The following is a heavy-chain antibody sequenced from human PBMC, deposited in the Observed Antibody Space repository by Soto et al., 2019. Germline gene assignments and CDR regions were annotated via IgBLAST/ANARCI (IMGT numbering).Heavy chain of an antibody. CDR2: IYYSGST. CDR3: ARHPSDFWFAP. CDR1: GGSISRSSYF. Sequence: SEALSLTCSGSGGSISRSSYFWGWIRQPPGKGLEWIGSIYYSGSTYYNPSLKSRVTVSVDTSKNQFSLKLSSVTAADTAVYYCARHPSDFWFAPWGQGTLVLVSS. D-gene: IGHD2-21*02. J-gene: IGHJ5*02. V-gene: IGHV4-39*01.